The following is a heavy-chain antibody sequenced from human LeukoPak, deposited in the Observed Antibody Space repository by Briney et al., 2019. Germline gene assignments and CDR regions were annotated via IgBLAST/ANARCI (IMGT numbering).Heavy chain of an antibody. CDR1: GFTFSSYW. D-gene: IGHD4-17*01. J-gene: IGHJ4*02. CDR3: AKDRVSTVTTNYFDY. V-gene: IGHV3-74*01. CDR2: INSDGSRT. Sequence: GGSLRLSCAASGFTFSSYWMHWVRQAPGKGLVWVSRINSDGSRTSYADSVKGRFTISRDNAKNTLYLQMNSLRAEDTAAYYCAKDRVSTVTTNYFDYWGQGTLVTVSS.